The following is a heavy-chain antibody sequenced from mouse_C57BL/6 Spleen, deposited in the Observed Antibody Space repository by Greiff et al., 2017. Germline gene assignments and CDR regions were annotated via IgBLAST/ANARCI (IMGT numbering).Heavy chain of an antibody. CDR3: VRREGGYAMDY. CDR2: IRSKSNNYAT. CDR1: GFSFNTYA. V-gene: IGHV10-1*01. J-gene: IGHJ4*01. Sequence: EVHLVESGGGLVQPKGSLKLSCAASGFSFNTYAMNWVRQAPGKGLEWVARIRSKSNNYATYYADSVKDRFTISRDDSESMLYLQMNNLKTEDTAMYYCVRREGGYAMDYWGQGTSVTVSS.